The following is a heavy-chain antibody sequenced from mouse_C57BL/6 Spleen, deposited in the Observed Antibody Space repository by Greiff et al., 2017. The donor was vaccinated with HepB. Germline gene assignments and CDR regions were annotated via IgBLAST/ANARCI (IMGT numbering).Heavy chain of an antibody. V-gene: IGHV14-1*01. D-gene: IGHD1-1*01. CDR3: TTGHYGSSHGYCDV. Sequence: EVQLQQSGAELVRPGASVKLSCTASGFNIKDYYMHWVKQRPEQGLEWIGRIDPEDGDTEYAAKFKGKATMTVDTSSNTAYLQLSSLTSEDTAVYYCTTGHYGSSHGYCDVWGTGTTVTVSS. CDR2: IDPEDGDT. CDR1: GFNIKDYY. J-gene: IGHJ1*03.